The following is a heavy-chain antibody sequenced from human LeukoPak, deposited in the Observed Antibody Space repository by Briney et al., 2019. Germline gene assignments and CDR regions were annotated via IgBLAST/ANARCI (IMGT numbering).Heavy chain of an antibody. D-gene: IGHD5-18*01. CDR2: IRYDATSK. Sequence: GGSLRLSCAASGFTFRSYGMHWVRQAPGKGLEWVAFIRYDATSKYYGDSVKGRFTISRDNSKNTLYLQMNSLRPEDTAVYYCAKDHGYSCGFPDYWGLGTLVTVSS. V-gene: IGHV3-30*02. J-gene: IGHJ4*02. CDR3: AKDHGYSCGFPDY. CDR1: GFTFRSYG.